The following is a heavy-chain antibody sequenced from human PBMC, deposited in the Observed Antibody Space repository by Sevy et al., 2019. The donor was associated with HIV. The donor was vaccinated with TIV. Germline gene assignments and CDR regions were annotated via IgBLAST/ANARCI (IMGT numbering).Heavy chain of an antibody. CDR2: FYPSESYA. D-gene: IGHD1-26*01. CDR1: ADTFVNHW. V-gene: IGHV5-51*01. Sequence: GESLKISCKDSADTFVNHWIGWVRQMPGKGLEFMGIFYPSESYARYSPPFQGQVSISLDKSTTTAFLQWGSLRASDSAMYYCARQAQWGIRWGQGTLVTVSS. J-gene: IGHJ4*02. CDR3: ARQAQWGIR.